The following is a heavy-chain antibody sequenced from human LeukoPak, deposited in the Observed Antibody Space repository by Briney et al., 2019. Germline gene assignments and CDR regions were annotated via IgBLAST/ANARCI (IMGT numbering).Heavy chain of an antibody. V-gene: IGHV4-39*07. D-gene: IGHD4-17*01. CDR3: AGTTRNDYGDYGGFYFDY. J-gene: IGHJ4*02. Sequence: SETLSLTCTVSGGSMNTRNYYWGWVRRPPGTGLEWIGHKYYSGSTYYNPSLKSRLSISVDTTIYQFSLNLSSVTAADTAVYYCAGTTRNDYGDYGGFYFDYWGQGTLVTVSS. CDR2: KYYSGST. CDR1: GGSMNTRNYY.